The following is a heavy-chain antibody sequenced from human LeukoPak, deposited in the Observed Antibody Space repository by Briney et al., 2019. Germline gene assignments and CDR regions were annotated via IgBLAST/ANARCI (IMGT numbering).Heavy chain of an antibody. CDR3: ARDGMDYYAGSFDY. V-gene: IGHV3-74*01. Sequence: GSPRPSRAASGFTFSSYWTHWVRQAPGKGLVWVSRINSDGSSTSYADSVKGRFTISRDNAKNTLYLQMNSLRAKDTAVYYCARDGMDYYAGSFDYWGEGSLATVSS. J-gene: IGHJ4*01. D-gene: IGHD3-22*01. CDR1: GFTFSSYW. CDR2: INSDGSST.